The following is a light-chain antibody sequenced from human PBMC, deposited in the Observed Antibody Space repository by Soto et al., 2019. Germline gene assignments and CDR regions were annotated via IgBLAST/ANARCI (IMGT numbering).Light chain of an antibody. CDR3: CSYADTVYV. J-gene: IGLJ1*01. CDR2: EVS. V-gene: IGLV2-11*01. Sequence: QSALTQPPSVSGSPGQSVTISCTGTSSDVGNNDFVSWYQQHPGKAPKLVIFEVSKRSSGVPDRFSGSKSGNTASLTISGLQAEDEADYYCCSYADTVYVFGIGTKLTVL. CDR1: SSDVGNNDF.